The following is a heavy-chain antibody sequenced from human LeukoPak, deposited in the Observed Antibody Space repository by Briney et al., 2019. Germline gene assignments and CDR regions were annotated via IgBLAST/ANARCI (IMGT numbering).Heavy chain of an antibody. CDR2: IIPIFGTA. Sequence: SVKVSCRASGGTFSSYAISWVRQAPGQGLEWMGGIIPIFGTANYAQKFQGRVTITTDESTSTAYMELSSLRSEDTAVYYCARLYSSGSTYYYYYMDVWGKGTTVTVSS. CDR3: ARLYSSGSTYYYYYMDV. J-gene: IGHJ6*03. D-gene: IGHD6-19*01. CDR1: GGTFSSYA. V-gene: IGHV1-69*05.